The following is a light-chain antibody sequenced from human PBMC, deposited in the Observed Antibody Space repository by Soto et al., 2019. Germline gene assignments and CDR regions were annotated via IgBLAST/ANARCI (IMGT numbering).Light chain of an antibody. J-gene: IGLJ1*01. CDR2: EVT. V-gene: IGLV2-8*01. CDR1: SSDVGDYFY. Sequence: QSALTQPPSASGSPGQSVTISSTGTSSDVGDYFYVSWYQQHPGKPPKLLIYEVTRRPLGVPDRFSGSRSGNTASLTVSGLQADDEADYYCTSYAGNDKYVFGSGTKLTVL. CDR3: TSYAGNDKYV.